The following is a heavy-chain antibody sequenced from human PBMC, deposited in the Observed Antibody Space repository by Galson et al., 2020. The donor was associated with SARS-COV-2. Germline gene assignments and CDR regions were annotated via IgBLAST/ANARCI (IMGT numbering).Heavy chain of an antibody. D-gene: IGHD2-15*01. CDR3: ARLLKLKDIVVVVAATTAGYYYGMDV. CDR1: GYTFTSYD. Sequence: ASVKVSCKASGYTFTSYDINWVRQATGQGLEWMGWMNPNSGNTGYAQKFQGRVTMTRNTSISTAYMELSSLRSEDTAVYYCARLLKLKDIVVVVAATTAGYYYGMDVWGQGTTVTVSS. CDR2: MNPNSGNT. J-gene: IGHJ6*02. V-gene: IGHV1-8*01.